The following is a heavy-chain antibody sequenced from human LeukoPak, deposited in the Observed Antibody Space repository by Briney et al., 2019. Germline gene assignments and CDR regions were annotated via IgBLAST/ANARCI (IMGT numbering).Heavy chain of an antibody. CDR2: MNPNSGNT. J-gene: IGHJ6*03. V-gene: IGHV1-8*02. D-gene: IGHD4-11*01. CDR3: ARGHPYSYYYYYMDV. CDR1: GYTFTNYH. Sequence: ASVKVSCKASGYTFTNYHMNWVRQAPGQGLEWMGWMNPNSGNTGYAQKFQGRVTMTRNTSISTAYMELSSLRSEDTAVYYCARGHPYSYYYYYMDVWGKGTTVTISS.